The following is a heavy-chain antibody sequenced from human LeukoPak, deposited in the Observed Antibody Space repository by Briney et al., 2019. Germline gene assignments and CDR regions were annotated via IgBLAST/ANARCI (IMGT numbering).Heavy chain of an antibody. V-gene: IGHV3-30*02. Sequence: GGSLRLSCAASGFTFSSYSMNWVRQAPGKGPEWVAFIRYDGSNKYYADSVKGRFTISRDNSKNTLYLQMNSLRAEDTAVYYCAKQQYYDFWNGYLYWGQGTLVTVSS. J-gene: IGHJ4*02. D-gene: IGHD3-3*01. CDR2: IRYDGSNK. CDR3: AKQQYYDFWNGYLY. CDR1: GFTFSSYS.